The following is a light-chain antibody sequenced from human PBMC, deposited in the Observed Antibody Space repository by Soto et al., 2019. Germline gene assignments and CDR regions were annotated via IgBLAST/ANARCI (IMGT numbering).Light chain of an antibody. CDR1: SSNIGNKY. CDR2: ENN. V-gene: IGLV1-51*02. J-gene: IGLJ2*01. Sequence: QSVLTQPPSVSAALGQKVTISCSGSSSNIGNKYVSWYQQVPGTAPKLLIYENNNRASGIPDRFSGSKSGTSATLYITGLQTGDEADYYCGTWDSSLGGGVFGGGTKVTVL. CDR3: GTWDSSLGGGV.